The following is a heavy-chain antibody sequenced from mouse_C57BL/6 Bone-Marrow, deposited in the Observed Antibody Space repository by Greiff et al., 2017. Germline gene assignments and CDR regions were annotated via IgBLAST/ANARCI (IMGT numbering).Heavy chain of an antibody. CDR2: IYPRSGYT. CDR1: GYTFTSYG. D-gene: IGHD2-5*01. V-gene: IGHV1-81*01. CDR3: ARADYSNNYYAMDY. Sequence: VKLQQSGAELARPGASVKLSCKASGYTFTSYGISWVKQRTGQGLEWIGEIYPRSGYTNYNAKFKGKATLTADTSSSTAYMQFSSLTSEDSAIYYYARADYSNNYYAMDYWGQGTTVTVSS. J-gene: IGHJ4*01.